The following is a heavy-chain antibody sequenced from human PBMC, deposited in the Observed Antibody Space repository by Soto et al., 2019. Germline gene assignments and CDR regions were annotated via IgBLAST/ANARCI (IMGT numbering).Heavy chain of an antibody. J-gene: IGHJ3*01. CDR3: SIGSWSAETFDV. D-gene: IGHD2-2*01. CDR1: GGTFSTYT. CDR2: IIPMLTVT. V-gene: IGHV1-69*02. Sequence: QVHLEQSGAEVKKPGSSVKVSCKAAGGTFSTYTLIWVRQAPGQGLEWMGRIIPMLTVTNSAQKFQGRDTLTADKSTSTAFMELTSLTSDDPAVYYCSIGSWSAETFDVWGQGTMVTVSS.